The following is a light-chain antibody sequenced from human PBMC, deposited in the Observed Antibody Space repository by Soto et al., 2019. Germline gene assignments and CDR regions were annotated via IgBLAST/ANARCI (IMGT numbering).Light chain of an antibody. Sequence: AIRMTQSPSSFSASTGDRVTITCRASQGISSYLAWYQQKPGKAPKLLIYAASTLQSGVPSRFSGSGSGTDFTLTISCLQSEDFATYYCQQYYSYPWTFGRGTTVEIK. CDR3: QQYYSYPWT. CDR2: AAS. V-gene: IGKV1-8*01. J-gene: IGKJ1*01. CDR1: QGISSY.